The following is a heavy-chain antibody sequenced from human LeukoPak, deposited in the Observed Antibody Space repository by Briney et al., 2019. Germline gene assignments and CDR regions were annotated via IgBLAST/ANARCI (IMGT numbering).Heavy chain of an antibody. D-gene: IGHD6-13*01. J-gene: IGHJ4*02. CDR1: GFTSSSYG. CDR3: ARDRAAADLDY. Sequence: GGSLRLSCAASGFTSSSYGMHWVRQAPGKGLEWVAVIWYDGSNKFYADSVKGRFTISRDNSKNTLYLQMNSLRAEDTAVYYCARDRAAADLDYWGQGTLVTVSS. V-gene: IGHV3-33*01. CDR2: IWYDGSNK.